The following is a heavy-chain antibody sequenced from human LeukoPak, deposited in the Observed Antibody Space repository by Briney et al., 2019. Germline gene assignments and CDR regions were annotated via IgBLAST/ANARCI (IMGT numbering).Heavy chain of an antibody. V-gene: IGHV1-3*01. D-gene: IGHD3-22*01. CDR3: ARDGRFGNYYDSSGDDYYYYGMDV. J-gene: IGHJ6*02. CDR2: INAGNGNT. CDR1: GYTFTSYA. Sequence: ASVKVSCTASGYTFTSYAMHWVRQAPGQRLEWMGWINAGNGNTKYSQKFQGRVTITRDTSASTAYMELSSLRSEDTAVYYCARDGRFGNYYDSSGDDYYYYGMDVWGQGTTVTVSS.